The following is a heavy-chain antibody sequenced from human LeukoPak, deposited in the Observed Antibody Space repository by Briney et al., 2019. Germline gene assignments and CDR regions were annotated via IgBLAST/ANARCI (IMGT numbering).Heavy chain of an antibody. V-gene: IGHV3-30*02. CDR2: IRYDGSNK. D-gene: IGHD5-24*01. Sequence: PGGSLRLSCAASGFTFSSYGMHWVHQAPGKGLEWVAFIRYDGSNKYYADSVKGRLTISRDNSKNTLYLQMNSLRAEDTAVYYCAKDSDGYNPENWFDPWGQGTLVTVSS. J-gene: IGHJ5*02. CDR3: AKDSDGYNPENWFDP. CDR1: GFTFSSYG.